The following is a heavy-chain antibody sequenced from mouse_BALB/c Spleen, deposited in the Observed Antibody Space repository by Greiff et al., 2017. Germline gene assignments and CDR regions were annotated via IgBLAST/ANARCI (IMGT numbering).Heavy chain of an antibody. Sequence: EVKVVESGGGLVKPGGSLKLSCAASGFTFSSYAMSWVRQTPEKRLEWVASISSGGSTYYPDSVKGRFTISRDNARNILYLQMNSLRSEDTAIYYCTRGLSMITTYWYFDVWGAGTTVTVSS. CDR3: TRGLSMITTYWYFDV. CDR2: ISSGGST. CDR1: GFTFSSYA. D-gene: IGHD2-4*01. J-gene: IGHJ1*01. V-gene: IGHV5-6-5*01.